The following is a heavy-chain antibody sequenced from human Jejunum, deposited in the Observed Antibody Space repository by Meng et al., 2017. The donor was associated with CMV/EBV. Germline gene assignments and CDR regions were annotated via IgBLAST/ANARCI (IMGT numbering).Heavy chain of an antibody. CDR1: GFTFTSYS. CDR3: ARAVDYGDPNWFDA. V-gene: IGHV3-21*01. D-gene: IGHD4-17*01. CDR2: ISSTSTYI. J-gene: IGHJ5*02. Sequence: GFTFTSYSFNLVRQAPGKGLEWLSYISSTSTYIYHADSVKGRFTISRDNVKNSVYLQMNSLRAEDTAVYYCARAVDYGDPNWFDAWGQGTLVTVSS.